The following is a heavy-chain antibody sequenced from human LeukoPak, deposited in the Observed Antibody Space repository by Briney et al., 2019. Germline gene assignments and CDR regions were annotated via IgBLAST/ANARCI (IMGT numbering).Heavy chain of an antibody. CDR1: GFTFSSYA. CDR3: AKDAYYYDSSSYYTFPDY. CDR2: ISGSGGST. V-gene: IGHV3-23*01. D-gene: IGHD3-22*01. J-gene: IGHJ4*02. Sequence: PGGSLRLSCAASGFTFSSYAMSWVRQAPGKGLEWVSAISGSGGSTYYADSVKGRFTISRDSSKNTLYLQMSSLRAEDTAVYYCAKDAYYYDSSSYYTFPDYWGQGTLVTVSS.